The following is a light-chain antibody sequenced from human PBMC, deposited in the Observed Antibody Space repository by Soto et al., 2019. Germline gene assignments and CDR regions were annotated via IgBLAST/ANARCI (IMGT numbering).Light chain of an antibody. CDR1: QSVSKTN. J-gene: IGKJ1*01. CDR3: QQYDSSGWT. CDR2: GTS. V-gene: IGKV3-20*01. Sequence: EIVMTQSPATLSVSPGERATLSCSASQSVSKTNLAWYQQRRGQAPRLLIYGTSTRDGGIPARFSGSGSGTDFTLTISRLEPEDCAVYYCQQYDSSGWTFGQGTKVDIK.